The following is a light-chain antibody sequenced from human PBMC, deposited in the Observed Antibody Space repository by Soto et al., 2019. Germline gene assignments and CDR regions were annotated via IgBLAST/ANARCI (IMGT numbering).Light chain of an antibody. CDR3: ATWDDSLNGVV. Sequence: QSVLTQPPSASGTPGQGVTISCSGSDSNIASNTVSWYQQLPGTAPRLLIYNNNQRPSGVPDRVSGSKSGTSASLAISGLQSEDEADYYCATWDDSLNGVVFGGGTKLTVL. V-gene: IGLV1-44*01. CDR1: DSNIASNT. J-gene: IGLJ3*02. CDR2: NNN.